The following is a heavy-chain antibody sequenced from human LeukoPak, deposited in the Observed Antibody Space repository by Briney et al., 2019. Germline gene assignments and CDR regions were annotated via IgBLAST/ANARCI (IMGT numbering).Heavy chain of an antibody. CDR3: ARSLGYCSSTSCYYYMDV. V-gene: IGHV1-69*13. Sequence: SVKVFCKASGGTFSSYAISWVRQAPGQGLEWMGGIIPIFGTANYAQKFQGRVTITADESTSTAYMELSSLRSEDTAVYYCARSLGYCSSTSCYYYMDVWGKGTTVTVSS. D-gene: IGHD2-2*01. J-gene: IGHJ6*03. CDR1: GGTFSSYA. CDR2: IIPIFGTA.